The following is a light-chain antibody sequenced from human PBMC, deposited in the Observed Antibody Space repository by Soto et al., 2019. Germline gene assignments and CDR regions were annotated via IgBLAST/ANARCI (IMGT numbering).Light chain of an antibody. CDR2: KAS. CDR3: QQYGTYPFT. V-gene: IGKV1-5*03. Sequence: DIEMTQSPSTLSSSIGDRVTITCRASQSINNWLAWYQQKPGKAPKVLIYKASNLESGLPSRFSGSGSGTEFTLAINSLQPDDFATYYCQQYGTYPFTFGRGTKVDIK. CDR1: QSINNW. J-gene: IGKJ3*01.